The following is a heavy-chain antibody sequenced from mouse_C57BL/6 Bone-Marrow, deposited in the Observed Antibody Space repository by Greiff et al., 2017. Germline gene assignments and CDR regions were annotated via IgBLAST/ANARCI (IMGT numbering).Heavy chain of an antibody. CDR3: ARRSSGYFNV. V-gene: IGHV1-81*01. D-gene: IGHD1-1*01. CDR2: IYPRSGNT. CDR1: GYTFTSYG. J-gene: IGHJ1*03. Sequence: QVQLQQSGAELARPGASVKLSCKASGYTFTSYGISWVKQRTGQGLEWIGEIYPRSGNTYYNEKFKGKATLTADKSSSTAYMELRSLTSEDSAVYFCARRSSGYFNVWGTGTTVTVSS.